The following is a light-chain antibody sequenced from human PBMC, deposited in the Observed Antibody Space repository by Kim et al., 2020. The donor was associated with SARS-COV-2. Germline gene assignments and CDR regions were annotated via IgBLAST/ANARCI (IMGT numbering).Light chain of an antibody. CDR2: AAS. V-gene: IGKV1-27*01. Sequence: GDTVPITCRGIQDITNSLAWYQQKPGKVPQVLIYAASTLQSGVPSRFSGSGSGTEFTLTIGSLQTEDVATYYCQKYNSAPWTFGPGTKVDIK. J-gene: IGKJ1*01. CDR1: QDITNS. CDR3: QKYNSAPWT.